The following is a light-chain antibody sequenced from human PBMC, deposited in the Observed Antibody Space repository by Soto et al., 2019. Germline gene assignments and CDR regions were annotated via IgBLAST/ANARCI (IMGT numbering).Light chain of an antibody. CDR1: SSDVGGYNF. CDR3: SSYAGIDNYVI. CDR2: EVT. J-gene: IGLJ2*01. Sequence: QSVLTQPPSASGSPGRSVTISCTATSSDVGGYNFVSWYQQHPGKAPKLLISEVTKRPSGVPDRFSGSKSGYTASLTVSGLQAEDEADYYCSSYAGIDNYVIFGGGTKLTVL. V-gene: IGLV2-8*01.